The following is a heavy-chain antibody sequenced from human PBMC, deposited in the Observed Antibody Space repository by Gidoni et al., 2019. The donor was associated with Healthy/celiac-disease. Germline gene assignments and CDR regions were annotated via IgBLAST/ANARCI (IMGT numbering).Heavy chain of an antibody. Sequence: QVQLQESGPGLVKPSETLSLTCAVSGYSISSGYYWGWIRQPPGKGLEWIGSIYHSGSTYYNPSLKSRVTISVDTSKNQFSLKLSSVTAADTAVYYCARWGMETYYDSSGYPLNWGQGTLVTVSS. D-gene: IGHD3-22*01. V-gene: IGHV4-38-2*01. CDR2: IYHSGST. J-gene: IGHJ4*02. CDR1: GYSISSGYY. CDR3: ARWGMETYYDSSGYPLN.